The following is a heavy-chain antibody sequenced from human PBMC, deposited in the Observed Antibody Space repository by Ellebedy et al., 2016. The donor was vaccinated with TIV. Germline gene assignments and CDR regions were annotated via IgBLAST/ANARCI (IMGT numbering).Heavy chain of an antibody. CDR1: GGTFSSYA. D-gene: IGHD1-26*01. V-gene: IGHV1-46*01. J-gene: IGHJ3*02. Sequence: AASVKVSCKASGGTFSSYAISWVRQAPGQGIEWMGIINPSGGSTSYAQKYKGRVTMTRDTSTSTVYMELSSLRSEDTAVYYCARDSESSGSYWGAFDIWGQGTMVTVSS. CDR2: INPSGGST. CDR3: ARDSESSGSYWGAFDI.